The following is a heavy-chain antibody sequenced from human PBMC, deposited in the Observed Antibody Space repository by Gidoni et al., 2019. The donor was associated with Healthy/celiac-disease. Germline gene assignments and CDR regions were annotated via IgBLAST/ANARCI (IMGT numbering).Heavy chain of an antibody. Sequence: VQLLASGGGVVQPGRSLRLSFAASGFTFSSYGMHWVRQAPGKGLEWVAVISYDGSNKYYADSVKGRFTISRDNSKNTLYLQMNSLRAEDTAVYYCAKDLGSGWSGDYWGQGTLVTVSS. CDR2: ISYDGSNK. J-gene: IGHJ4*02. CDR3: AKDLGSGWSGDY. D-gene: IGHD6-19*01. CDR1: GFTFSSYG. V-gene: IGHV3-30*18.